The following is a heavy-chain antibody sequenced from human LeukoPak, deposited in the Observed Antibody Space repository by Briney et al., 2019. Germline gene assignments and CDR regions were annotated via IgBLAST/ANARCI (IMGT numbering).Heavy chain of an antibody. CDR2: IYTSGST. J-gene: IGHJ6*03. CDR1: GASISSYY. D-gene: IGHD4-11*01. CDR3: ARGAVTNNYYYYYMDV. V-gene: IGHV4-4*07. Sequence: SETLSLTCSVSGASISSYYWSWIRQPAGKGLEWIGRIYTSGSTNYNPSLKSRVTMSVDTSKNQFSLKLSSVTAADTAVYYCARGAVTNNYYYYYMDVWGKGTTVTVSS.